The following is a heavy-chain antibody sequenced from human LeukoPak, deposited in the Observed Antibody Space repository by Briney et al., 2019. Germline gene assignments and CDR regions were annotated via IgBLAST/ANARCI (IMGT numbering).Heavy chain of an antibody. J-gene: IGHJ4*02. V-gene: IGHV3-48*03. CDR1: GLTFSSYE. CDR2: ISSSGSNI. D-gene: IGHD6-19*01. CDR3: ARAGNIGVAVLAY. Sequence: GGSLRLSCAASGLTFSSYEMNWVRQAPGKGLEWVSYISSSGSNIYYADSVKGRCTLSRDNAENSLYLQMNSQRAEDTAVYYCARAGNIGVAVLAYWGQGTLVTVSS.